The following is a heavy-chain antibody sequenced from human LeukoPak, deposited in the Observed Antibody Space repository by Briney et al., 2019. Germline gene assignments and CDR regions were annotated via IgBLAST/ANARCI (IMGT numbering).Heavy chain of an antibody. CDR3: AKGSDYDILINYFDY. J-gene: IGHJ4*02. CDR1: GFTFSSYA. V-gene: IGHV3-23*01. Sequence: PGGSLRLSCAASGFTFSSYAMSWVRQAPGKGLEWVSAISGSGGSTYYADSVKGRFTISRDNSKNTLYLQMNSLSAEDTAVYYCAKGSDYDILINYFDYWGQGTLVTVSS. D-gene: IGHD3-9*01. CDR2: ISGSGGST.